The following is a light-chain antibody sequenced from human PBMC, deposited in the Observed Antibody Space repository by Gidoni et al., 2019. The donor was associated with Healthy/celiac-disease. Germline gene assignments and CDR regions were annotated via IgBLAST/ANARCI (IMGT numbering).Light chain of an antibody. CDR2: SNN. V-gene: IGLV1-47*02. J-gene: IGLJ3*02. CDR1: SSNIGSNY. Sequence: QSVLTQPPSASGTPGQGVTISCSGSSSNIGSNYVYWYQQLPGTAPKLLIYSNNQRPSGVPDRFSGSKSGTSASLAISGLRSEDEADYYCAAWDDSLSGRWVFGGGTKLTVL. CDR3: AAWDDSLSGRWV.